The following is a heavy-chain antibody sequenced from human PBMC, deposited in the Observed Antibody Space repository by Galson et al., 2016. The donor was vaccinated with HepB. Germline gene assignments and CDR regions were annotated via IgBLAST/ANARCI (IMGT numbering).Heavy chain of an antibody. CDR3: ARAVVGAFNWFDP. Sequence: SETLSLTCSVSGGSINNYSWSWIRQPPGKGLEWIGYISYIGSTNSIPSLKGRVTISVDTSKNQFSPKLRSVTAADTAVYYCARAVVGAFNWFDPWGQGTLGTVSS. CDR1: GGSINNYS. CDR2: ISYIGST. J-gene: IGHJ5*02. V-gene: IGHV4-59*01. D-gene: IGHD2-15*01.